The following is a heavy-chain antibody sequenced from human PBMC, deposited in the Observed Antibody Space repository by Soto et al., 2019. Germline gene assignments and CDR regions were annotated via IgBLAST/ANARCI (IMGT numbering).Heavy chain of an antibody. CDR2: FRTSGDGGTT. CDR1: GFTFSSYS. CDR3: ARQIYDSDTGPNFQYYFDS. V-gene: IGHV3-23*01. D-gene: IGHD3-22*01. Sequence: GGSLRLSCAASGFTFSSYSMSWVRQAPGKGLEWVSGFRTSGDGGTTYYADSVKGRFTISRDNSKNMLFLQMNSLRAEDTAIYYCARQIYDSDTGPNFQYYFDSWGQGTPVTVSS. J-gene: IGHJ4*02.